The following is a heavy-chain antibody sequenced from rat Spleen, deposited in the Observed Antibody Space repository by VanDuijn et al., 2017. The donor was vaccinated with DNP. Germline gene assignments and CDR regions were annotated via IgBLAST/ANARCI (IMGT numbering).Heavy chain of an antibody. CDR2: ISTSGGST. CDR1: GFTFSNYD. V-gene: IGHV5-25*01. CDR3: ARRVQGFDY. Sequence: EVQLVESGGHLVQPGGSLKLSCAASGFTFSNYDMAWVRQAPTKGLEWVASISTSGGSTYYRDSVKGRFTVSRDNGKSTLYLQMDSLRSEDTATYYCARRVQGFDYWGQGVMVTVSS. J-gene: IGHJ2*01.